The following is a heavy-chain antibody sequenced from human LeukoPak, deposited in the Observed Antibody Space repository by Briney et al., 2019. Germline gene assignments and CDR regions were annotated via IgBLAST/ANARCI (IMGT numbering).Heavy chain of an antibody. CDR1: GGSISSSSYY. Sequence: SETLSLTCTVSGGSISSSSYYWGWIRQPPGEGLEWIGSIYYSGSTYYNPSLKSRVTISVDTSKNQFSLKLSSVTAADTAVYYCAAPGWRDLFDYWGQGTLVTVSS. CDR2: IYYSGST. CDR3: AAPGWRDLFDY. J-gene: IGHJ4*02. V-gene: IGHV4-39*01. D-gene: IGHD6-19*01.